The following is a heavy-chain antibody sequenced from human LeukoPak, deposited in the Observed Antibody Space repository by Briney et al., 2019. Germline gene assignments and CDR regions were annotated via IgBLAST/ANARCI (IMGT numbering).Heavy chain of an antibody. CDR2: ISAYNGNT. V-gene: IGHV1-18*01. CDR1: GYTFTSYG. Sequence: ASVKVSCKASGYTFTSYGISWVRQAPGQGLEWMGWISAYNGNTNYAQKLQGRVTMATDTSTSTAYMELRSLRSDDTALYYCASRGGPGAIDAFDTWGQGTMVTVSS. D-gene: IGHD3-10*01. CDR3: ASRGGPGAIDAFDT. J-gene: IGHJ3*02.